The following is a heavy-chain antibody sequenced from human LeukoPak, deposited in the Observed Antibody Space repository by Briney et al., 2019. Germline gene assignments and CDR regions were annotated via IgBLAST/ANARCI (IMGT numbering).Heavy chain of an antibody. Sequence: PGRSLRLSCAASGFTFDDFAMHWVRQAPGKGLEWVSGISWNSGNIAYVDSVKGRFTISRDNAKNSLYLQMNSLRVEDTALYYCARDGRGYSYGPLDYWGQGTLVTVSS. J-gene: IGHJ4*02. V-gene: IGHV3-9*01. CDR1: GFTFDDFA. CDR2: ISWNSGNI. CDR3: ARDGRGYSYGPLDY. D-gene: IGHD5-18*01.